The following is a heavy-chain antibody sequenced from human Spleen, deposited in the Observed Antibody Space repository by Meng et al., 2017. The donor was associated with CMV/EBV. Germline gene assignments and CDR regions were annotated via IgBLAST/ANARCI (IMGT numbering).Heavy chain of an antibody. CDR2: ISAYNGNT. V-gene: IGHV1-18*01. J-gene: IGHJ3*02. CDR3: AKDGEFVEWSPRGHDASDI. D-gene: IGHD3-3*01. CDR1: GYTFTSYG. Sequence: ASVKVSCKASGYTFTSYGISWVRQAPGQGLEWMGWISAYNGNTNYAQKLQGRVTMTTDTPTSTAYMELRSLRSDDTAVYYCAKDGEFVEWSPRGHDASDIWGQGTMVTVSS.